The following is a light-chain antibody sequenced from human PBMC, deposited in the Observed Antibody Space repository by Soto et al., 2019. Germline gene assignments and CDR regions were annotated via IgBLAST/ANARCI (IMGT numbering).Light chain of an antibody. CDR1: QGIGNY. Sequence: DIQMTQSPSAMSASVGDRVTITCRASQGIGNYLAWFQQKPGKVPKRLIYGASNLQSGVPSRFSGSGSGTEFTLTISSLQPEDFVTYYCLQHNDYPRTVGQGTKVEFK. V-gene: IGKV1-17*03. J-gene: IGKJ1*01. CDR3: LQHNDYPRT. CDR2: GAS.